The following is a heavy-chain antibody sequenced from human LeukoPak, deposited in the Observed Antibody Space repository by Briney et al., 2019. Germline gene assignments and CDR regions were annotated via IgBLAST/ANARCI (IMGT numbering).Heavy chain of an antibody. D-gene: IGHD4-17*01. CDR3: ARDSYADYLGFDY. Sequence: PSETLSLTCGVCGGSFSGYYWSWIRQPPGKGLQWIGEINHSGSTNYNPSLKSRVTISVDTSKNQFSLKLSSVTAADTAVYYCARDSYADYLGFDYWGQGNLVTVSS. J-gene: IGHJ4*02. CDR1: GGSFSGYY. CDR2: INHSGST. V-gene: IGHV4-34*01.